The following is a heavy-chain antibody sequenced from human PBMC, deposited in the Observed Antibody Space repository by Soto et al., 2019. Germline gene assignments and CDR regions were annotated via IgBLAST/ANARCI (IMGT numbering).Heavy chain of an antibody. J-gene: IGHJ4*02. D-gene: IGHD2-8*01. V-gene: IGHV3-74*01. Sequence: GGSLRLSCAASGFTFSSYWMHWVRQAPGKGLVWVSHINSDGSDTSYADSVKGRSTISRDNAKNTLYLQMDSLRAEDTAVYYCVRDDNGHGLDYWSLGTLVTVSA. CDR3: VRDDNGHGLDY. CDR1: GFTFSSYW. CDR2: INSDGSDT.